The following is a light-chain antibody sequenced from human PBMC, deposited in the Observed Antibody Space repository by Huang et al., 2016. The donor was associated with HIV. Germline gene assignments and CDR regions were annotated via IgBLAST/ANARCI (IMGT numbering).Light chain of an antibody. V-gene: IGKV2-28*01. Sequence: DIVMTQSPLSLPVTPGEPASISCRTSQSLLHSNGHNYLDWYLQKRGQSPQLLLYLGSNRASGVPNMFSGSASGTDFTLRISRVEAEDVGVYYCMQSLQTPTFGQGTKVEIK. CDR1: QSLLHSNGHNY. J-gene: IGKJ1*01. CDR3: MQSLQTPT. CDR2: LGS.